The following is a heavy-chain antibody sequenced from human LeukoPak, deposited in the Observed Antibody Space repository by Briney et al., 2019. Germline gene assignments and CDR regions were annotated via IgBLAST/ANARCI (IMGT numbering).Heavy chain of an antibody. D-gene: IGHD6-19*01. CDR1: GGSFSGYY. J-gene: IGHJ5*02. V-gene: IGHV4-34*01. CDR2: ISHSGST. CDR3: ARAPHYSSGWYASNWFDP. Sequence: SETLSLTCAVYGGSFSGYYWSWIRQPPGKGLEWIGEISHSGSTNYNPSLKSRVTISVDTSKNQFSLKLSSVTAADTAVYYCARAPHYSSGWYASNWFDPWGQGTLVTVSS.